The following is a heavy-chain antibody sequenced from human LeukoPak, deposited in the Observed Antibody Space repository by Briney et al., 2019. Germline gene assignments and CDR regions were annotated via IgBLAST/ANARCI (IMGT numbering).Heavy chain of an antibody. D-gene: IGHD3-10*01. Sequence: HXXXXGXXXYYVDSVKGRFTISRDNAKNSLYLQMNSLRAEDTAVYYCARDKGVTMVRGVRSDYYYYGMDVWGQGTTVTVSS. CDR2: XXXXGXXX. CDR3: ARDKGVTMVRGVRSDYYYYGMDV. J-gene: IGHJ6*02. V-gene: IGHV3-7*01.